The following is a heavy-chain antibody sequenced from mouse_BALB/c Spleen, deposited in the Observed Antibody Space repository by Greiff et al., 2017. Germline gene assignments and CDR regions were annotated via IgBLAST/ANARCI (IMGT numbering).Heavy chain of an antibody. J-gene: IGHJ3*01. CDR2: ISDGGSYT. D-gene: IGHD1-1*01. CDR1: GFTFSDYY. Sequence: EVQLVESGGGLVKPGGSLKLSCAASGFTFSDYYMYWVRRTPEKRLEWVATISDGGSYTYYPDSVKGRFTISRDNAKNNLYLQMSSLKSEDTAMYYCARRGYYGSSYLFAYWGQGTLVTVSA. V-gene: IGHV5-4*02. CDR3: ARRGYYGSSYLFAY.